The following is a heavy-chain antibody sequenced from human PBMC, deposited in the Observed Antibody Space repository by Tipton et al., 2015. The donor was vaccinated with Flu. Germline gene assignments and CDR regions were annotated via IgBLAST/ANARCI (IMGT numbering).Heavy chain of an antibody. Sequence: SLRLSCAASGFTFSSYEMNWVRQAPGKGLEWVSYISSSGSTIYYADSVKGRFTISRDNAKNSLYLQMNSLRAEDTAVYYCARDHSYSRFDPWGQGTLVTVSS. D-gene: IGHD2-15*01. V-gene: IGHV3-48*03. CDR1: GFTFSSYE. CDR3: ARDHSYSRFDP. CDR2: ISSSGSTI. J-gene: IGHJ5*02.